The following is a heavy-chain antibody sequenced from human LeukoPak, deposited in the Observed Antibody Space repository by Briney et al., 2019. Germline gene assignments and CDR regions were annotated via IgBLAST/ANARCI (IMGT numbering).Heavy chain of an antibody. CDR2: NNANNGDT. CDR1: GYSFTACY. CDR3: VRDDGRSSVNAFDV. Sequence: GASVKVSCKASGYSFTACYIHWVRQAPGQGLEWMGWNNANNGDTSYAQKFQGRVTMTRDTSINTGYMELRGLTSDDTAVYFCVRDDGRSSVNAFDVWGQGTLVTVSS. J-gene: IGHJ3*01. D-gene: IGHD6-6*01. V-gene: IGHV1-2*02.